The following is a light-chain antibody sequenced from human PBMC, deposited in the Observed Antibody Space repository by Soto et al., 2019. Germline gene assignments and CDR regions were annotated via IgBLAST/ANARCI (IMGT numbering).Light chain of an antibody. V-gene: IGLV1-44*01. CDR2: RSD. J-gene: IGLJ2*01. CDR1: SSNIGSNA. Sequence: QSVLTQPPSASGTPEQRVTISCSGSSSNIGSNAVNWYHQLPGKAPKLLIYRSDQRPSGVPDRFSGSKSGASASLAISGLRSEDEGDYYCAAWDDSLDGPVFGGGTQVTVL. CDR3: AAWDDSLDGPV.